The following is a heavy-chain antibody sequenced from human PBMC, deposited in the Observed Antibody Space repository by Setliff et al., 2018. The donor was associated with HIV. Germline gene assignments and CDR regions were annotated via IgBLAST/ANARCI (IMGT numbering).Heavy chain of an antibody. V-gene: IGHV4-61*09. CDR2: IYTSGTT. J-gene: IGHJ4*02. CDR3: ARLIHPGLLYFDY. D-gene: IGHD2-8*02. CDR1: GGSISSGSYY. Sequence: SETLSLTCTVSGGSISSGSYYWSWIRQPAGKGLEWIGDIYTSGTTEYNPSLDSRVTISVDTSKDQFSLNLRSVTAADTALYFCARLIHPGLLYFDYWGLGRLVTVSS.